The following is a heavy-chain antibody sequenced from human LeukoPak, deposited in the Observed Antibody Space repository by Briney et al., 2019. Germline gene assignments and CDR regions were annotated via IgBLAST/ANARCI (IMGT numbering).Heavy chain of an antibody. V-gene: IGHV4-59*01. D-gene: IGHD3-22*01. CDR2: IYYSGSS. J-gene: IGHJ4*02. CDR1: CGSISSYY. Sequence: PSETLSLTCTVSCGSISSYYWSWIRQPPGKGLEWVGNIYYSGSSNYNPSLKSRVTISVDTSKNQFSLKLSSVTAADTAVYYCARTTYYYDRSGYSYYFDYWGQGTLVTVSS. CDR3: ARTTYYYDRSGYSYYFDY.